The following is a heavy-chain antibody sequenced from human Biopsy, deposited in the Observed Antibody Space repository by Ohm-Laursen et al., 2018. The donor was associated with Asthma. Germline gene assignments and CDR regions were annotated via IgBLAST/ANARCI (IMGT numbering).Heavy chain of an antibody. CDR2: MNPNSGNT. J-gene: IGHJ4*02. Sequence: SVKASCNASGYTFTSYDINWVRQATGQGLEWMGWMNPNSGNTGYPQNFQGRVTMTRDTSISTAYMELSSLRSEDTAVYYCTRWSLRVRDTPNDYWGQGTLVTVSS. CDR3: TRWSLRVRDTPNDY. CDR1: GYTFTSYD. D-gene: IGHD3-16*01. V-gene: IGHV1-8*01.